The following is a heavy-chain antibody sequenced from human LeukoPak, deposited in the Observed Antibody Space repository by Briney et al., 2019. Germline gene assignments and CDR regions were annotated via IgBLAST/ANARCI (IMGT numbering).Heavy chain of an antibody. CDR1: GFTFSDYY. V-gene: IGHV3-11*01. Sequence: GGSLRLSCAASGFTFSDYYMSWIRQAPGKGLEWVSYISSSGSTIYYADSVKGRFTISRDNAKNSLYLQMNSLRAEDTAVYYCARGDYGGNSDHKLYYFDYWGQGTLVTVSS. J-gene: IGHJ4*02. CDR2: ISSSGSTI. CDR3: ARGDYGGNSDHKLYYFDY. D-gene: IGHD4-23*01.